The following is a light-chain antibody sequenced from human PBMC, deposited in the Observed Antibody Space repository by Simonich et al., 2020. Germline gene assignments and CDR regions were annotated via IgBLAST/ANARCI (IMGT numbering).Light chain of an antibody. Sequence: QTVVTQEPSFSVSPGGTVTLTCGLSSGSVSTSYYPSWYQQTPGQAPRILISSTNARSSGVPCRFSGSIRGNKAALTSTGAQADDESDDYCVLYMGSGNWVFGGGTKLTVL. CDR3: VLYMGSGNWV. V-gene: IGLV8-61*01. CDR1: SGSVSTSYY. J-gene: IGLJ3*02. CDR2: STN.